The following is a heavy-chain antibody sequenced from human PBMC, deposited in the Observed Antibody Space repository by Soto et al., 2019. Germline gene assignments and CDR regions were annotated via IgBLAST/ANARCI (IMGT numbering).Heavy chain of an antibody. CDR3: NRGSSGCLKY. Sequence: ASVKVSCKTSGYSFTSDYMHWVRQAPGQGLEWMGIINPSGGSTSYAQKFQGRVTMTRDTSTSTVYMELGSLRSEDTAVYYCNRGSSGCLKYWAQGTRVPVSS. V-gene: IGHV1-46*03. D-gene: IGHD6-19*01. J-gene: IGHJ4*02. CDR1: GYSFTSDY. CDR2: INPSGGST.